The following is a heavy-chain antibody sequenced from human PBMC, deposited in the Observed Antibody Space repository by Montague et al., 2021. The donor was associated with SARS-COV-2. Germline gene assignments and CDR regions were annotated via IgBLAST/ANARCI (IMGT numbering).Heavy chain of an antibody. CDR1: GFTFDSYA. D-gene: IGHD6-19*01. CDR2: VSGSGDDT. CDR3: ARDRQQWLLGSYFDC. V-gene: IGHV3-23*01. J-gene: IGHJ4*02. Sequence: SLRLSCAASGFTFDSYAMSWVRQAPGKGLQWVSIVSGSGDDTYYADSVKGRFSISRDSPKNTLYLQLNSLRAEDTAVYYCARDRQQWLLGSYFDCWGQGTLVTVSS.